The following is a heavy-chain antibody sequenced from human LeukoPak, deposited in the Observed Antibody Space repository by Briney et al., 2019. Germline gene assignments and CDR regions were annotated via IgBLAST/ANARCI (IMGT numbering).Heavy chain of an antibody. CDR3: ARHYRGYGSFDY. Sequence: SETLSLTWTVSGXSISSYYGTWIRQPPGKGLEWIGYISYTGTTNYNPSLKSRVTMSVDASKNQFSLDLSSVTAADTAVYYCARHYRGYGSFDYWGQGALVTVSS. CDR2: ISYTGTT. J-gene: IGHJ4*02. V-gene: IGHV4-59*08. CDR1: GXSISSYY. D-gene: IGHD5-12*01.